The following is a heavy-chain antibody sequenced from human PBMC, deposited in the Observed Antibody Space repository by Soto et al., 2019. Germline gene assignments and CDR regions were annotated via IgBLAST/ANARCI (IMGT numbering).Heavy chain of an antibody. J-gene: IGHJ6*02. Sequence: QVQLEQSGAEVKKPGSSVKVSCKASGGTFRNSAISWVRQAPGQGLEWMGGIMPIFPTPDYAQKFQGRVTITADESASTAYIEWSGLSSDDTAVYFCARDNDRPQLGGNYYYILDVWGHGTTVTVSS. CDR1: GGTFRNSA. CDR2: IMPIFPTP. V-gene: IGHV1-69*12. CDR3: ARDNDRPQLGGNYYYILDV. D-gene: IGHD1-1*01.